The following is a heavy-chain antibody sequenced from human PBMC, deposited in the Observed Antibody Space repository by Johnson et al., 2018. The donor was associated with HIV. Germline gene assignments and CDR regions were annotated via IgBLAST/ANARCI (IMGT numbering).Heavy chain of an antibody. Sequence: VQLVESGGGVVQPGRSLRLSCAASGLTFDYYGMSWVRQAPGKGLERASGINWNGGRTGYADSVKGRFTISRDNAKNSLFLQMKSLRAEDTALYYCASPSGSSRLAFDSWGQGTMVTVSS. CDR1: GLTFDYYG. CDR3: ASPSGSSRLAFDS. D-gene: IGHD1-26*01. CDR2: INWNGGRT. J-gene: IGHJ3*02. V-gene: IGHV3-20*04.